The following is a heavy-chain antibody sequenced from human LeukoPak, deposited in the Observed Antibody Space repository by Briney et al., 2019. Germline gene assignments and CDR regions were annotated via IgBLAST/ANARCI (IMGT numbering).Heavy chain of an antibody. J-gene: IGHJ1*01. CDR2: IYYSGST. V-gene: IGHV4-39*07. CDR3: ARLAAVAGTH. Sequence: WIGSIYYSGSTYYHPSLKSRVTISVDTSKNQFSLKLSSVTAADTAVYYCARLAAVAGTHWGQGTLVTVSS. D-gene: IGHD6-19*01.